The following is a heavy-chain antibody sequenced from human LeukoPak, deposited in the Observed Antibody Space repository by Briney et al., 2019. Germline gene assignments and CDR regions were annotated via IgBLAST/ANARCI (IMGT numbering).Heavy chain of an antibody. V-gene: IGHV4-30-2*03. CDR1: GGSISSGGYS. CDR3: ARGGAWSGYYGSIFWFDP. CDR2: IYYSGST. Sequence: PSQTLSLTCAVSGGSISSGGYSWSWIRQPPGQGLEWIGSIYYSGSTYYNPSLKSRVTISVDTSKNQFSLKLSSVTAADTAVYYCARGGAWSGYYGSIFWFDPWGQGTLVTVSS. D-gene: IGHD3-3*01. J-gene: IGHJ5*02.